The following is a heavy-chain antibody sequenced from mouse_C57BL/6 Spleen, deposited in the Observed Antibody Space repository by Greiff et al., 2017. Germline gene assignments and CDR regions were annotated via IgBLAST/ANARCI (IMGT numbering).Heavy chain of an antibody. CDR2: IYPGDGDT. J-gene: IGHJ2*01. V-gene: IGHV1-82*01. Sequence: QVQLQQSGPELVKPGASVKISCKASGYAFSSSWMNWVKQRPGKGLEWIGRIYPGDGDTNYNGKFKGKATLTADKSSSTAYMQLSSLTSEDSAVYFCAVRRRDYFDYWGQGTTLTVSS. D-gene: IGHD2-14*01. CDR1: GYAFSSSW. CDR3: AVRRRDYFDY.